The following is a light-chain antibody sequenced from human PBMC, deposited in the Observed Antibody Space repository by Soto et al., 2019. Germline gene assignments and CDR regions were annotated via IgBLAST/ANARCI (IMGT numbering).Light chain of an antibody. V-gene: IGKV1-39*01. Sequence: DIQMTQSPSSLSASVGDRVTITCRASQSISSYLNWYQQKPGKAPKLLIYAASSLQSGVSSRFSGSGSVTDFTLTISSLQPEDFATYYCQQSYSTPRSAFGGGTKVEIK. J-gene: IGKJ4*01. CDR3: QQSYSTPRSA. CDR2: AAS. CDR1: QSISSY.